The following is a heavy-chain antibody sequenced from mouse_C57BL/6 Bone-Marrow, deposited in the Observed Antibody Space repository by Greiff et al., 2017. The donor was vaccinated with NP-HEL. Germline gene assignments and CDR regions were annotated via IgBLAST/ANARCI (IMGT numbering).Heavy chain of an antibody. CDR3: ARRYRGLYYYAMDY. CDR1: GFTFSDYG. V-gene: IGHV5-17*01. CDR2: ISSGSSTI. Sequence: EVKLVESGGGLVKPGGSLKLSCAASGFTFSDYGMHWVRQAPEKGLEWVAYISSGSSTIYYAATVKGRFTISRDTAKNTLFLQMTSLRSEDTAMYYCARRYRGLYYYAMDYWGQGTAVTVSS. J-gene: IGHJ4*01. D-gene: IGHD2-12*01.